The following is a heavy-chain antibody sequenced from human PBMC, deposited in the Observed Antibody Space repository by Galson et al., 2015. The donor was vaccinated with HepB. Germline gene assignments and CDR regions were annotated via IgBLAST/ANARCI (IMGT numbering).Heavy chain of an antibody. D-gene: IGHD3-10*01. Sequence: SLRLSCAASGFTFSSSGMHWVRQAPGKGLEWVAVISYDGSNKYYADSVKGRFTISRDNSKNTMNLQMNSLRAEDTAVYYCAKDLGDGAFDIWGQGTMVTVSS. V-gene: IGHV3-30*18. CDR1: GFTFSSSG. CDR2: ISYDGSNK. J-gene: IGHJ3*02. CDR3: AKDLGDGAFDI.